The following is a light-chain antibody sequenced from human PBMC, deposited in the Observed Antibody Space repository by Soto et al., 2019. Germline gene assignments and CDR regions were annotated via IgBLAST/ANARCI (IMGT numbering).Light chain of an antibody. CDR1: QGVSSS. J-gene: IGKJ1*01. CDR3: QPYLYLPRT. V-gene: IGKV3-15*01. Sequence: EIVMTQSPATLSVSPGERATLSCRASQGVSSSLAWYQQTAGQAPRLLIYDVSTRATGIPARFSGSGSGTEFTRTISSLTSEDFGVYSCQPYLYLPRTCGQGTRVDI. CDR2: DVS.